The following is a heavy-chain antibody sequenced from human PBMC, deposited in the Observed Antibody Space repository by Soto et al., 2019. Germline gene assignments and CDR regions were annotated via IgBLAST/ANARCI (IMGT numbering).Heavy chain of an antibody. V-gene: IGHV3-33*01. D-gene: IGHD3-22*01. J-gene: IGHJ4*02. CDR3: ARDPFYDSSGSHEY. CDR1: GFTFSSYG. Sequence: QVQLVESGGGVVQPGRSLRLSCAASGFTFSSYGMHWVRQAPGKGLEWVAVIWYDGSNKYYADSVKGRFTISRDNSKNTLYLQMNSLRAEDTAVYYCARDPFYDSSGSHEYWGQGTLVPVSS. CDR2: IWYDGSNK.